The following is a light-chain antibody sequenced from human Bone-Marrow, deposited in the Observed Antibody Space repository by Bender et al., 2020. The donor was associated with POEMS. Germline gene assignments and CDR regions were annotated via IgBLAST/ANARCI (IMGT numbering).Light chain of an antibody. CDR2: SSH. CDR1: SSNIGAHA. Sequence: QSVLTKPPSVSAAPGQKVTISCSGGSSNIGAHAVNWYQHLPGTAPKLLIYSSHRRPSEVPDRFSGSRSGTSASLAISGLQAEDEAEYYCAVWEDSLNGWVFGGGTKRSVL. J-gene: IGLJ3*02. V-gene: IGLV1-44*01. CDR3: AVWEDSLNGWV.